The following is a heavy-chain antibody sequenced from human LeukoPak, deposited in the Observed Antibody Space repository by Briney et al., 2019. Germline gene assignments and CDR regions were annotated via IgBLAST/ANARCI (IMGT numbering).Heavy chain of an antibody. CDR3: ARDMNDAFDI. CDR1: GFTFEDYA. CDR2: INWDGDST. Sequence: GGSLRLSCAASGFTFEDYAMMWVRQVPGKGLAWVSGINWDGDSTDYADSVKGRFTISRDNAKNSLYLQMNSLRDEDTAVYYCARDMNDAFDIWGQGTMVTVSS. D-gene: IGHD3-16*01. V-gene: IGHV3-20*04. J-gene: IGHJ3*02.